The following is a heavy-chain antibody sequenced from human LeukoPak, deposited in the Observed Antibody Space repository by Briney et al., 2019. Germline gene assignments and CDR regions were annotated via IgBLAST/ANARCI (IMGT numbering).Heavy chain of an antibody. CDR3: ARATAEYSGYGIGSYGGNSGSFDY. Sequence: GSSGTPSCPGSEGTLSSNGINLVRHRTGQGNEWMGGIIPIFGTANYAQKFQGRVTITTDESTSTAYMELSSLRSEDTAVYYCARATAEYSGYGIGSYGGNSGSFDYWGQGTLVTVSS. CDR2: IIPIFGTA. D-gene: IGHD4-23*01. CDR1: EGTLSSNG. J-gene: IGHJ4*02. V-gene: IGHV1-69*05.